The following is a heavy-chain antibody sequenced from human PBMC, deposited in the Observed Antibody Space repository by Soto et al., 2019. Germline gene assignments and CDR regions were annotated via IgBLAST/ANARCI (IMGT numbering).Heavy chain of an antibody. CDR2: ISYDGSNK. D-gene: IGHD4-17*01. CDR3: ARDLDYGDDYFDY. Sequence: QVQLVESGGGVVQPGRSLRLSCAASGFTFSSYAMHWVRQAPGKGLEWVAVISYDGSNKYYADSVKGRFTISRDNSKNTLYLHMNSLRAEDTAVYYCARDLDYGDDYFDYWGQGTLVTVSS. CDR1: GFTFSSYA. V-gene: IGHV3-30-3*01. J-gene: IGHJ4*02.